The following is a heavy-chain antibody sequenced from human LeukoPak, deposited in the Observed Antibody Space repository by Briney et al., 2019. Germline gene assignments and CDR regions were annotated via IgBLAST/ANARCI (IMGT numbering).Heavy chain of an antibody. CDR2: INHSGST. Sequence: PSETLSLTCAVYGGSFSGYYWSWIRQPPGKGLEWIGEINHSGSTNYNPSLKSRVTILVDTSKNQFSLKLSSVTAADTAVYYCARGGEMATDFDYWGQGTLVTVSS. J-gene: IGHJ4*02. CDR3: ARGGEMATDFDY. D-gene: IGHD5-24*01. CDR1: GGSFSGYY. V-gene: IGHV4-34*01.